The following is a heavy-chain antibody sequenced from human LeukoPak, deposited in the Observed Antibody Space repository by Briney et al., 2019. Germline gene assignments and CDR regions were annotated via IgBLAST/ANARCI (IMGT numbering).Heavy chain of an antibody. CDR3: ARVSGSGSFYRVFDY. V-gene: IGHV3-7*05. J-gene: IGHJ4*02. CDR2: IKEDGSEK. CDR1: GFTFNNFW. Sequence: GGSLGLSCAASGFTFNNFWIAWVRQAPGKGLEWVANIKEDGSEKNYVDSVKGRFTISRDNAMNSLSLQVNSLRVEDTAVYYCARVSGSGSFYRVFDYWGQGTPVTVSS. D-gene: IGHD3-10*01.